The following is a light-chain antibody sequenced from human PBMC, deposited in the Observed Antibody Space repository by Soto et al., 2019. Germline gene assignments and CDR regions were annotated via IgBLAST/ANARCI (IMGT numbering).Light chain of an antibody. CDR1: SSNIGAGYD. Sequence: QSVLTQPPSVSGAPGQRVTISCTGSSSNIGAGYDVHWYQQLPGTAPKLLIYGNSNRPSGGPDRFSGSKSGTSASLAITGLQAEDEADYYCQSYDSSLSGVVFVGGTKLTVL. CDR2: GNS. V-gene: IGLV1-40*01. J-gene: IGLJ2*01. CDR3: QSYDSSLSGVV.